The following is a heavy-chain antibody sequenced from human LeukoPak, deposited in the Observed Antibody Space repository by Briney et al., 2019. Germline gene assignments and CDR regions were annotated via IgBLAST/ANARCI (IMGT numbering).Heavy chain of an antibody. J-gene: IGHJ4*02. V-gene: IGHV3-23*01. Sequence: GGSLRLSCAASGSTFSSYALSWVRQAPGKGLEWVSSISGSGGSTYYADSVKGRFTISRDNSKNTLYLQMNSLRDEDTAIYYCAKAPRGGYDSRIDYWGQGTLVTVSS. CDR2: ISGSGGST. D-gene: IGHD5-12*01. CDR3: AKAPRGGYDSRIDY. CDR1: GSTFSSYA.